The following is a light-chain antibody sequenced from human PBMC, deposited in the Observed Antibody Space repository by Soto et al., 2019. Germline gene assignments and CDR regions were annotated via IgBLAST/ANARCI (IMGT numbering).Light chain of an antibody. J-gene: IGKJ1*01. CDR2: DAS. CDR3: EQHNNWPRT. CDR1: QNVNSN. V-gene: IGKV3-15*01. Sequence: IVLTQSPATLSVSPGEGATLSCRASQNVNSNLVWYQQKPGQAPRLLIYDASTRATAIPARFSGGGSGTAFTLTISSLQSEDFQVYYCEQHNNWPRTFGQGTKVEIK.